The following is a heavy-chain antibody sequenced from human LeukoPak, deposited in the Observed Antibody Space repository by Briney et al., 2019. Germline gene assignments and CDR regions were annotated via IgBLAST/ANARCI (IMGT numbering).Heavy chain of an antibody. J-gene: IGHJ4*02. V-gene: IGHV3-23*01. CDR2: IGASGGST. D-gene: IGHD3-9*01. CDR3: AKAEGYDILTGLDY. Sequence: PGGSLRLSCAPSGFTFSSYAMSCVRQAPGKGLEWVSGIGASGGSTYYADSVKSRFTISRDNSKNTLYLQMNSLRTEDTAVYYCAKAEGYDILTGLDYWGQGTLVTVSS. CDR1: GFTFSSYA.